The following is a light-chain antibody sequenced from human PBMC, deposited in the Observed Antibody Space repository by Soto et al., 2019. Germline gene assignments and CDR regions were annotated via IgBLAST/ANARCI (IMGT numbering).Light chain of an antibody. J-gene: IGKJ2*01. CDR3: VQCIQIPYT. V-gene: IGKV2D-29*01. CDR2: EVS. Sequence: DIVVTQTPLSLSVTTGQPASISCNSSQSLLHTPGTTNLYWYLQRPGQPPQLLIYEVSNRFSGVPDRFSGSGYGTDFPLRSSRVEAEDGGVYYCVQCIQIPYTFGQGTQLEI. CDR1: QSLLHTPGTTN.